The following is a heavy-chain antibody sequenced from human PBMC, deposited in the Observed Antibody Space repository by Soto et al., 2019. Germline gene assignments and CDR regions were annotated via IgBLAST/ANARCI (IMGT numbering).Heavy chain of an antibody. V-gene: IGHV1-69*01. J-gene: IGHJ6*02. CDR1: GDNFKKNF. D-gene: IGHD3-10*01. CDR3: ARGPFRPSAMDV. Sequence: SVNVSSETSGDNFKKNFFKWVRQAPGQGLECMGGTIPALGKTHYIEKFQGRVTITVDDATRTVYMEVRDLTSEDTAIYYCARGPFRPSAMDVWGQGTTVTVSS. CDR2: TIPALGKT.